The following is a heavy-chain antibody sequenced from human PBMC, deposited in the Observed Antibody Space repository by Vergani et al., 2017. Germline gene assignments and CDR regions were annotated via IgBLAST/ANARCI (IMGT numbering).Heavy chain of an antibody. Sequence: EVQLVESGGGLVQPGGSLRLSCAASGFTFSDHYMDWVRQAPGKGLEWVGRIRNKANSYTTEYAASVKGRFTISRDDSKNSLYLQMNSLKIEDTAVYYCARLGYCSSTTCRQAFDIWSQGTMVTVS. CDR3: ARLGYCSSTTCRQAFDI. V-gene: IGHV3-72*01. D-gene: IGHD2-2*01. J-gene: IGHJ3*02. CDR2: IRNKANSYTT. CDR1: GFTFSDHY.